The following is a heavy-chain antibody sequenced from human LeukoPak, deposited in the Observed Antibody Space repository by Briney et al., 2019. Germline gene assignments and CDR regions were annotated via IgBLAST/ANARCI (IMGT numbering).Heavy chain of an antibody. CDR1: GFTFSDYY. CDR2: MSSSGSTI. CDR3: ARSILPAANANDY. D-gene: IGHD2-2*01. Sequence: PGGSLRLSCAASGFTFSDYYMNWIRQAPGKGLEWISYMSSSGSTISYADSVTGRFTVSRDNAKNSLYLQMDSLRAEDTAVYYCARSILPAANANDYWGQGTLLTVSS. J-gene: IGHJ4*02. V-gene: IGHV3-11*04.